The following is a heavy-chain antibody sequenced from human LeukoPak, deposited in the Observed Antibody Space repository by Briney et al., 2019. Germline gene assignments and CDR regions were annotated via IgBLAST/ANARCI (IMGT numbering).Heavy chain of an antibody. CDR3: AREADYGGTFDY. Sequence: GSLRLSCAASGFTFSSYSMNWVRQAPGKGLEWVSSISSSSSYIYYADSVKGRFTISRDNAKNSLYQQMNSLRAEDTAVYYCAREADYGGTFDYWGQGTLVTVSS. CDR2: ISSSSSYI. J-gene: IGHJ4*02. D-gene: IGHD4-23*01. V-gene: IGHV3-21*01. CDR1: GFTFSSYS.